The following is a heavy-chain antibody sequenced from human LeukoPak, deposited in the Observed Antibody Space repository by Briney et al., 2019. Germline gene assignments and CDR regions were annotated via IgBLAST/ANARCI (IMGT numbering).Heavy chain of an antibody. CDR2: ISSSNIYT. J-gene: IGHJ4*02. Sequence: GGSLRLSCAASGFTFSDYYMSWIRQAPGKGLEWVSYISSSNIYTNYADSVKGRFTISRDNAKNSLYLQMNSLRAEDTAVYYCARSQRLGGGYFDYWGQGTLVTVSS. D-gene: IGHD1-26*01. CDR3: ARSQRLGGGYFDY. V-gene: IGHV3-11*06. CDR1: GFTFSDYY.